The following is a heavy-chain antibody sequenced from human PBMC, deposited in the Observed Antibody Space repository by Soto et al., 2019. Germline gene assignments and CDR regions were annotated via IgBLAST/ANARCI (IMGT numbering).Heavy chain of an antibody. CDR2: IYYSGST. V-gene: IGHV4-39*01. J-gene: IGHJ5*02. D-gene: IGHD6-13*01. Sequence: SSETLSLTCTVSGGSISSSSFHWGWIRQPPGKGLEWIGSIYYSGSTYYSPSLKSRVTISVDTSKNQFSLKLSSVTAADTAVYYCATRDRAAGTDSWFDPWGQGTLVTVSS. CDR1: GGSISSSSFH. CDR3: ATRDRAAGTDSWFDP.